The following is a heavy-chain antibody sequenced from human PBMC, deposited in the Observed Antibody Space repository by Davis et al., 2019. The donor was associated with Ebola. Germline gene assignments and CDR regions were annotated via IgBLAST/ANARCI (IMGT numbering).Heavy chain of an antibody. CDR3: AKVRLTVPDY. Sequence: GESLKISCAASGFTFSSYSMNWVRQAPGKGLEWVSAISGSGGSTYYADSVKGRFTISRDNSKNTLYLQMNSLRAEDTAVYYCAKVRLTVPDYWGQGTLVTVSS. CDR1: GFTFSSYS. V-gene: IGHV3-23*01. D-gene: IGHD3-10*01. CDR2: ISGSGGST. J-gene: IGHJ4*02.